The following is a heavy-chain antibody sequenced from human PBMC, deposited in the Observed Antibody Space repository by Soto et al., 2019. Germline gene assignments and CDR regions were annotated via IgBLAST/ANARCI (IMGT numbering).Heavy chain of an antibody. CDR1: GFTFSSYS. D-gene: IGHD6-13*01. CDR3: ARHPERIAQIGWFAP. Sequence: EVQLVESGGGLVQPGGSLRLSCAASGFTFSSYSMNWVRQAPGKGLEWVSYISSSSSTIYYADSVKGRFTISRDNAKTALYLQMNSLRAEDTAVYYCARHPERIAQIGWFAPWGQGTLVTVSS. CDR2: ISSSSSTI. V-gene: IGHV3-48*01. J-gene: IGHJ5*02.